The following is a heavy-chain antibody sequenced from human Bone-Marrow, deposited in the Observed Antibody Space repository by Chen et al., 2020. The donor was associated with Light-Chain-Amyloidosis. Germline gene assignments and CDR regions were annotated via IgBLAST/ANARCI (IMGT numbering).Heavy chain of an antibody. V-gene: IGHV4-38-2*02. CDR3: ARDNYEISHFYY. Sequence: QVQLQESGPGLVKPSETLSLTCTVSGDSSRHNYYWGWIRQPPGQGLEWVATIFHDGTTYYNPSLKTRVAVSMNTSKNQLSLKLISVTVADTAVYYCARDNYEISHFYYWGHGALVTVSS. CDR2: IFHDGTT. D-gene: IGHD3-3*01. CDR1: GDSSRHNYY. J-gene: IGHJ4*01.